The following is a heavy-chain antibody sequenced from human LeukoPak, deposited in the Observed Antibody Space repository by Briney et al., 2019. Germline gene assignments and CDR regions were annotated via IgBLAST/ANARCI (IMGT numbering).Heavy chain of an antibody. CDR3: ARDGRELLNGFDY. J-gene: IGHJ4*02. D-gene: IGHD1-26*01. Sequence: SETLSLTYPVAGGSISSYYWSSIRQPAGKGLDLIGRIYTSGSTNYNPSLKSRVTISVDKSKNQFSLKLSSVTAADTAVYYCARDGRELLNGFDYWGQGTLVTVPS. V-gene: IGHV4-4*07. CDR1: GGSISSYY. CDR2: IYTSGST.